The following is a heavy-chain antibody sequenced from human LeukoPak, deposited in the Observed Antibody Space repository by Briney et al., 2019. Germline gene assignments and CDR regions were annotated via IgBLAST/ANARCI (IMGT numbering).Heavy chain of an antibody. V-gene: IGHV1-46*01. CDR3: ARGGAYYDSSGYSLDP. J-gene: IGHJ5*02. CDR2: INPSGGST. Sequence: ASVKVSCEASGYTFTSYYMHWVRQAPGQGLEWMGIINPSGGSTSYAQKFQGRVTMTRDTSTSTVYMELSSLRSEDTAVYYCARGGAYYDSSGYSLDPWGQGTLVTVSS. D-gene: IGHD3-22*01. CDR1: GYTFTSYY.